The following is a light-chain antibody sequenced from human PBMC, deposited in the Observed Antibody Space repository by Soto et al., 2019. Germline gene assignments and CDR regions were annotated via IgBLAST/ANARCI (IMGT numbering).Light chain of an antibody. Sequence: QTVVTQESSLTVSPGETVTLTCASSTGAVTSAYYPSWLQQKPGQAPRALIYSTDNKDSCTPARFSGSILGDKAALTVSGVQPEDDADYDCLLSYGGSQVFGGGTKLTVL. CDR1: TGAVTSAYY. J-gene: IGLJ2*01. V-gene: IGLV7-43*01. CDR2: STD. CDR3: LLSYGGSQV.